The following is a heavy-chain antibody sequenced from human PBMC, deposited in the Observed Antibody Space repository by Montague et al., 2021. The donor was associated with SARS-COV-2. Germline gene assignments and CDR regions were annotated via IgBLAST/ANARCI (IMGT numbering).Heavy chain of an antibody. CDR3: ARLAYCGADCFSGWEIFFDS. D-gene: IGHD2-21*02. V-gene: IGHV4-34*01. Sequence: SETLPPTCAVSGGSFSSYYWSWIRQPPGKGLEWIAEINHSGSSNYNPSLKSRVTMSVDTSKNQFSLKLNSVTVADTAVYYCARLAYCGADCFSGWEIFFDSWGQGTLVTVAS. J-gene: IGHJ4*02. CDR2: INHSGSS. CDR1: GGSFSSYY.